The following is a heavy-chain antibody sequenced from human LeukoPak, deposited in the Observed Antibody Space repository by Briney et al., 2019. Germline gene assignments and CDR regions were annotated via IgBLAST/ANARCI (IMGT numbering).Heavy chain of an antibody. D-gene: IGHD2-15*01. Sequence: PSETLSLTCTVSGASISTSYWYWIRQPPGKGLEWIGYIHYSGDINHNPSLKSRVTISAYTSKNQLSLKLSSVTAADTAVYYCARVGCSGGSCYPDYWGQGTLVTVSS. V-gene: IGHV4-59*01. J-gene: IGHJ4*02. CDR3: ARVGCSGGSCYPDY. CDR2: IHYSGDI. CDR1: GASISTSY.